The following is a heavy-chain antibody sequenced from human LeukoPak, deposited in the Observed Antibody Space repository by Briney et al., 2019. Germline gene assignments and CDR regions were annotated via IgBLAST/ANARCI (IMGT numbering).Heavy chain of an antibody. CDR2: ITGGGVNT. V-gene: IGHV3-23*01. Sequence: GGSLRLSRAASGFTFSSYAMSWVRQAPGKGLEWVSSITGGGVNTYYADSVKGRFTISRDNSKNTLYLQMNSLRAEDTAVYYCAKRGSYYYYMDVWGKGTTVTVSS. D-gene: IGHD1-26*01. CDR1: GFTFSSYA. CDR3: AKRGSYYYYMDV. J-gene: IGHJ6*03.